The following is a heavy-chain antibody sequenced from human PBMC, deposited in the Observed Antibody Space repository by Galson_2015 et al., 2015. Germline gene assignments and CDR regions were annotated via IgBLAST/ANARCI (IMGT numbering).Heavy chain of an antibody. CDR1: GGSISSSSYY. Sequence: TLSLTCTVSGGSISSSSYYWGWIRQPPGKGLEWIGSIYYSGSTYYNPSLKSRVTISVDTSKNQFSLKLSSVTAADTAVYYCAGIHYDILTGFYWGQGTLVTVSS. D-gene: IGHD3-9*01. CDR3: AGIHYDILTGFY. CDR2: IYYSGST. V-gene: IGHV4-39*01. J-gene: IGHJ4*02.